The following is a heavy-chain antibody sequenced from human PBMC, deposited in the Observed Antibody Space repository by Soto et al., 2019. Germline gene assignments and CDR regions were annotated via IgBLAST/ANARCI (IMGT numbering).Heavy chain of an antibody. CDR2: ISGSGGST. Sequence: GGSLRLSCAASGFTFSSYAMSWVRQAPGKGLEWVSAISGSGGSTYYADSVKGRFTISRDNSKNTLYLQMNSLRAEDTAVYYCAKDQGSSWYDHRNWFDPWGQGILVTVSS. CDR1: GFTFSSYA. CDR3: AKDQGSSWYDHRNWFDP. V-gene: IGHV3-23*01. D-gene: IGHD6-13*01. J-gene: IGHJ5*02.